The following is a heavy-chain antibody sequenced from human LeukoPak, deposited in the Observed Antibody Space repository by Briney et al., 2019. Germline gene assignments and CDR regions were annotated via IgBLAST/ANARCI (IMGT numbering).Heavy chain of an antibody. V-gene: IGHV3-21*01. J-gene: IGHJ4*02. CDR3: ARGLRGQRAYYFDY. CDR1: GFTLSSYS. CDR2: ISSSSSYI. Sequence: GGSLRLSCAASGFTLSSYSMNWVRQAPGKGLEWVSSISSSSSYIYYADSVKGRFTISRDNAKNSLYLQMNSLRAEDTAVYYCARGLRGQRAYYFDYWGQGTLVTVSS.